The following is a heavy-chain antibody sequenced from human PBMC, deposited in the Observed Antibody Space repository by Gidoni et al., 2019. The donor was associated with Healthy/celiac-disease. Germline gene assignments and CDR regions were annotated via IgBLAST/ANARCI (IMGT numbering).Heavy chain of an antibody. CDR3: ARTSIIVATTLDY. CDR1: GYTFTGYY. J-gene: IGHJ4*02. Sequence: QVQLVQSGAAVKKPGASVKVSCKASGYTFTGYYMNWVRQAPGQGLEWMGWINPNSGGTNYAQKFQGRVTMTRDTSISTAYMELSRLRSDDTAVYYCARTSIIVATTLDYWGQGTLVTVSS. D-gene: IGHD5-12*01. CDR2: INPNSGGT. V-gene: IGHV1-2*02.